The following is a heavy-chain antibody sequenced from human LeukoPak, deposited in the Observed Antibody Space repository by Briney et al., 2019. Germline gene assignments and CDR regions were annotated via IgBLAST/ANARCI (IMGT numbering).Heavy chain of an antibody. D-gene: IGHD2-2*01. CDR3: AKLGYCSSTSRYDYQSYGMDV. Sequence: GGSLRDSCAASGFTFSSYAMSWVRQAPGKGLEWVSAISDSAGNTFYADSVKGRFTISRDNSKNTLYLQMSSLRAEDTAVYYCAKLGYCSSTSRYDYQSYGMDVSSQRCTVTVSS. CDR1: GFTFSSYA. J-gene: IGHJ6*02. V-gene: IGHV3-23*01. CDR2: ISDSAGNT.